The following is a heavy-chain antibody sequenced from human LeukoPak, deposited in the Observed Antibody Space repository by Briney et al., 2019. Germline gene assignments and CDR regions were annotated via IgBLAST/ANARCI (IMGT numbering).Heavy chain of an antibody. J-gene: IGHJ3*02. V-gene: IGHV4-39*01. Sequence: SETPSLTCTVSGGSISSSSYYWGWIRQPPGKGLEWIGSIYYSGSTYYNPSLKSRVTISVDTSKNQFSLKLSSVTAADTAVYYCASPYYDISAVDGNAFDIWGQGTMVTVSS. CDR3: ASPYYDISAVDGNAFDI. CDR1: GGSISSSSYY. D-gene: IGHD3-9*01. CDR2: IYYSGST.